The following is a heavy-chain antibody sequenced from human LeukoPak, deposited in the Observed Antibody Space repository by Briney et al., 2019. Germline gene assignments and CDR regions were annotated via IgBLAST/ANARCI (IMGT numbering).Heavy chain of an antibody. CDR1: GSTFSSYG. CDR3: AKYQSSPPYYYYGMDV. J-gene: IGHJ6*02. CDR2: VSYDGSDK. D-gene: IGHD3-10*01. Sequence: GGSLRLSCAASGSTFSSYGMHWVRQAPGKGLEWVAVVSYDGSDKYYADSAKGRFTISRDNSKKTLYLQMNSLRAEDTAVYYCAKYQSSPPYYYYGMDVWGQGTTVTVSS. V-gene: IGHV3-30*18.